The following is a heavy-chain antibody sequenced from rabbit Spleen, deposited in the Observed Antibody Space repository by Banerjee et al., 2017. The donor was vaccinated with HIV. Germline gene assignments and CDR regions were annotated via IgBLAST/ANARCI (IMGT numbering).Heavy chain of an antibody. CDR3: ARDPYSYDDYGDYPFNL. D-gene: IGHD2-1*01. CDR2: IDPIFGTT. Sequence: QLKESGGGLVQPGGSLKLSCKASGFDFSRYYMCWVRQAPGKGLEWIGYIDPIFGTTNYASWVNGRFTISSPNAQNTLYLQLNSLTAADTATYFCARDPYSYDDYGDYPFNLWGPGTLVTVS. J-gene: IGHJ4*01. CDR1: GFDFSRYY. V-gene: IGHV1S7*01.